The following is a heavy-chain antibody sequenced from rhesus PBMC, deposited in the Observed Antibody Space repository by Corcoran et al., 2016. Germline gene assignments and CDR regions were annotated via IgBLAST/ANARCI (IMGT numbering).Heavy chain of an antibody. Sequence: QVQLQESGPGLVKPSETLSLTCAVSGGSNYSWSWIRQPPGQGLEWIGYITYSGSTSYNPSLKSRVTISRDTSKNQFSLKLSSVTAADTAVYYCARELYSGSYPHFDYWGQGVLVTVSS. CDR3: ARELYSGSYPHFDY. V-gene: IGHV4-122*02. CDR1: GGSNYS. J-gene: IGHJ4*01. D-gene: IGHD3-16*01. CDR2: ITYSGST.